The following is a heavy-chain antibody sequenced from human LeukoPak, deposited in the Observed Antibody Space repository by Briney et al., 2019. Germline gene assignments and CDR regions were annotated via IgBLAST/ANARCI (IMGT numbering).Heavy chain of an antibody. J-gene: IGHJ6*03. V-gene: IGHV4-39*01. CDR3: ARQVDEGYQYYYYYMDV. CDR1: GGSISSSSYY. CDR2: IYYSGST. D-gene: IGHD5-18*01. Sequence: PSETLSLTCTVSGGSISSSSYYWGWIRQPPGKGLEWIGSIYYSGSTYYNPSLKSRVTISVDTSKDQFSLKLSSVTAADTAAYYCARQVDEGYQYYYYYMDVWGKGTTVTVSS.